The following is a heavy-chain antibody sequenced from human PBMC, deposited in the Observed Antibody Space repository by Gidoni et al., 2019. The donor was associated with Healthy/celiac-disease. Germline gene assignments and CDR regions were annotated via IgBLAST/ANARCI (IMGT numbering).Heavy chain of an antibody. CDR3: APGVGYTIRVFDY. J-gene: IGHJ4*02. D-gene: IGHD5-12*01. CDR2: INHSGST. V-gene: IGHV4-34*01. Sequence: QVQLQQWGAGLLKPSETLSRTCAVYGGSFSGYYWSWIRQPPGKWLEWIGEINHSGSTNYNPSLKSLVTISVDTSKNQFSLKLSSVTAADTAVYYCAPGVGYTIRVFDYWGQGTLVTVSS. CDR1: GGSFSGYY.